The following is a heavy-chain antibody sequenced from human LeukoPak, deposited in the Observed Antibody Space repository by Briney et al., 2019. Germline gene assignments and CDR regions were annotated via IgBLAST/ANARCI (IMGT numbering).Heavy chain of an antibody. CDR3: ARQAVALPGFDAFDI. CDR1: GGSISSYY. J-gene: IGHJ3*02. V-gene: IGHV4-4*08. Sequence: PSETLSLTCTVSGGSISSYYWSWIRQPPGKGLEWIGRIYTSGSTYYNPSLKSRVTISVDTSKNQFSLKLSSVTAADTAVYYCARQAVALPGFDAFDIWGQGTMVTVSS. D-gene: IGHD1-14*01. CDR2: IYTSGST.